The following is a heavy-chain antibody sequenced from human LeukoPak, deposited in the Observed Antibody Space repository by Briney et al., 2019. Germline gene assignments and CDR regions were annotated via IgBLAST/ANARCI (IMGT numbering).Heavy chain of an antibody. Sequence: ASVTVSCKASGYTFTSYGISWVRQAPGQGLEWMGWISAYNGNTNYARTLQGRVTMTTDTSTNTAYMELRSLRSDDTAVYYCARDRKEGTTMVPGTHDYWGQGTLVTVSS. CDR1: GYTFTSYG. V-gene: IGHV1-18*01. CDR3: ARDRKEGTTMVPGTHDY. D-gene: IGHD3-10*01. CDR2: ISAYNGNT. J-gene: IGHJ4*02.